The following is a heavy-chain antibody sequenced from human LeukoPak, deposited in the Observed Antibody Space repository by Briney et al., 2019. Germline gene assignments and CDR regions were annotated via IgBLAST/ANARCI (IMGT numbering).Heavy chain of an antibody. CDR1: GFTFGDYA. J-gene: IGHJ4*02. CDR3: TRVQISGSYYFDY. CDR2: IRSKAYGGTT. V-gene: IGHV3-49*04. Sequence: GRSLRLSCTASGFTFGDYAMSWARQAPGKGLEWVGFIRSKAYGGTTEYAASVKGRFTISRDDSKSIAYLQMNSLKTEDTAVYYCTRVQISGSYYFDYWGQGTLVTVSS. D-gene: IGHD1-26*01.